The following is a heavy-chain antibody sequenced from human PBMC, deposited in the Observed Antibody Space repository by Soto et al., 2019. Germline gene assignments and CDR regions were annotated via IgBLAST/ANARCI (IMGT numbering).Heavy chain of an antibody. CDR3: ARPVAAAGKSYYYYGMDV. J-gene: IGHJ6*04. CDR2: IYPGDSDT. V-gene: IGHV5-51*01. D-gene: IGHD6-13*01. CDR1: GYSLTSYW. Sequence: PGESLKISCKGSGYSLTSYWIGWVRQMPGKGLEWMGIIYPGDSDTRYSPSFQGQVTISADKSVSTAYLQWSSLKASDTAMYYCARPVAAAGKSYYYYGMDVWGKGTTVTVPS.